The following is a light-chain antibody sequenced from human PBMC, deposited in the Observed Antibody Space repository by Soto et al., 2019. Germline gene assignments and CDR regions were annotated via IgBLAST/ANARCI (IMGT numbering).Light chain of an antibody. Sequence: EIVLTQSPGTLSLSQGERATLSCRASQSVSSSYLAWYQQKPGQAPRLLIYGASSRATGIPDRFSGSGSGTDFTLTISRLEPEDFAVYYCQQYGSSPGFTFGPGTKVDNK. CDR2: GAS. V-gene: IGKV3-20*01. CDR3: QQYGSSPGFT. CDR1: QSVSSSY. J-gene: IGKJ3*01.